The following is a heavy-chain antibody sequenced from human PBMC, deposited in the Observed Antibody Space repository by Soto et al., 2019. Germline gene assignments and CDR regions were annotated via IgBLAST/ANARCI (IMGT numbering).Heavy chain of an antibody. V-gene: IGHV3-23*01. CDR1: GFTFSNYA. Sequence: EVRLLESGGGLVQPGGSLRLSCAASGFTFSNYAVTCVRQAPGKGLEWVSTISGSGGSTYYADSVKGRFTISRDNSKNTLYLQMNSLRAEDTAVYYCAKDQGSSWYEIDYWGQGTLVTVSS. CDR2: ISGSGGST. J-gene: IGHJ4*02. CDR3: AKDQGSSWYEIDY. D-gene: IGHD6-13*01.